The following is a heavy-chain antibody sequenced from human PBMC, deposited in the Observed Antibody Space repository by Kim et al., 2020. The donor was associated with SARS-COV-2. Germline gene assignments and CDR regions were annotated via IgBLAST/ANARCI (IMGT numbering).Heavy chain of an antibody. V-gene: IGHV3-30*01. J-gene: IGHJ4*02. CDR3: ARRLYHHGGVYYPFDF. Sequence: SVKGRFTISRDRSKNTMYVQMDSLRPDATAFYYCARRLYHHGGVYYPFDFWGQGTLVTVSS. D-gene: IGHD3-16*01.